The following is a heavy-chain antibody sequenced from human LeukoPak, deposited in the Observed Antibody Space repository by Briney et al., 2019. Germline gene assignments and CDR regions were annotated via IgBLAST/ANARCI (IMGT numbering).Heavy chain of an antibody. CDR1: GGSISSGGYY. V-gene: IGHV4-31*03. CDR2: IYYSGST. CDR3: ARETGSGSGLNDASDI. Sequence: PSQTLSLTCTVSGGSISSGGYYWSWIRQHPGKGLEWIGYIYYSGSTYYDPSLKSRVTISVDTSKNQFSLKLSSVTAADTAVYYCARETGSGSGLNDASDIWGQGTMVTVSS. D-gene: IGHD6-19*01. J-gene: IGHJ3*02.